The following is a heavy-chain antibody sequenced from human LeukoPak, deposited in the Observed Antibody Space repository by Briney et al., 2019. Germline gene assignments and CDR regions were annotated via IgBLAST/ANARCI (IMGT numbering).Heavy chain of an antibody. V-gene: IGHV1-18*01. CDR3: AREIAAAEGSNWFDP. J-gene: IGHJ5*02. Sequence: ASVKLSFTASGYTFTSYGISWVRKAPGQGLEWMGWSSAYNGNTHYAQKLQGRVTMTTDTSTSTAYMELRRLRSDDTAVYYCAREIAAAEGSNWFDPWGQGTLVTVSP. D-gene: IGHD6-13*01. CDR1: GYTFTSYG. CDR2: SSAYNGNT.